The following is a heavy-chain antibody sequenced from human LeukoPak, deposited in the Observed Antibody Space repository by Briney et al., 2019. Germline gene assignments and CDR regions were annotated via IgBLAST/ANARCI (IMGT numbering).Heavy chain of an antibody. CDR1: RFTFSDYA. CDR2: ISGGGGVR. J-gene: IGHJ4*02. CDR3: ARARDSSNWCPFDY. Sequence: GGSLRLSCAASRFTFSDYALSWVRQPPGKGLEWVSTISGGGGVRYYPDSVKGRFTISRDNSKNTLYLQMDSLRAEDTAVYYCARARDSSNWCPFDYWGQGTLVTVSS. V-gene: IGHV3-23*01. D-gene: IGHD4-11*01.